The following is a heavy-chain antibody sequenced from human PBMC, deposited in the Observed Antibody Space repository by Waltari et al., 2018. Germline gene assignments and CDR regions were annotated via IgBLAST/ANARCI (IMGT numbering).Heavy chain of an antibody. CDR3: ARVRVSGSYTFDY. CDR2: INPNSGGT. D-gene: IGHD1-26*01. Sequence: QVQLVQSGAAVKKPGDSVRVSCKASGYTFTGYYLHWVRQAPGQGLEWMGWINPNSGGTNYAQKFQGRVTMTRDTSISTAYMELSRLRSDDTAVYYCARVRVSGSYTFDYWGQGTLVTVSS. CDR1: GYTFTGYY. J-gene: IGHJ4*02. V-gene: IGHV1-2*02.